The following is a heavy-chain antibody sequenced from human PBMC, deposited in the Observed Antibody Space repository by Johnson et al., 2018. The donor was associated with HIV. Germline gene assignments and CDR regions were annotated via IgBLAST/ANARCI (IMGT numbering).Heavy chain of an antibody. V-gene: IGHV3-13*01. D-gene: IGHD6-13*01. CDR3: ARAGGYSSSWYPPEDAFDI. Sequence: EVQLVESGGGVVQPGRSLRLSCAAPGFTFSSHGMHWVRQAPGKGLEWVSAIGTAGDTYYPGSVKGRFTISRENAKNSLYLQMNSLRAGDTAVYYCARAGGYSSSWYPPEDAFDIWGQGTVVTVSS. CDR1: GFTFSSHG. CDR2: IGTAGDT. J-gene: IGHJ3*02.